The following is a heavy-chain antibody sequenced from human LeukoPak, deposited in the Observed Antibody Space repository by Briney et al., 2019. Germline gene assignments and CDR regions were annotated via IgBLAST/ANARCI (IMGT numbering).Heavy chain of an antibody. V-gene: IGHV3-48*03. CDR2: ICKCAGTI. D-gene: IGHD2/OR15-2a*01. CDR3: ARDFYDAFDL. Sequence: GGPLRLSCAASGFTFTFYEMHWVRQAPGRGLEWVSYICKCAGTIYYTDSVKGRFTISRDKTKNSLYLQMNTLRAEDTAVYYCARDFYDAFDLWGEGTMVTVPS. CDR1: GFTFTFYE. J-gene: IGHJ3*01.